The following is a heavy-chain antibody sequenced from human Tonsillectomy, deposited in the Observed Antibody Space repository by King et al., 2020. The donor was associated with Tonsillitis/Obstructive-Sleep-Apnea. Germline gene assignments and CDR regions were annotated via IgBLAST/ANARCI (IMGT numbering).Heavy chain of an antibody. CDR3: AKADSGSYSDYYYYMDV. J-gene: IGHJ6*03. CDR2: ISCDGGST. CDR1: GFTFDDYT. V-gene: IGHV3-43*01. D-gene: IGHD1-26*01. Sequence: VQLVESGGVVVQPGGSLRLSCAASGFTFDDYTMHWVRQAPGKGLEWVSLISCDGGSTYYADSVKGRFTISRDNSKNSLYLQMNSLRTEDTALYYCAKADSGSYSDYYYYMDVWGKGTTVTVSS.